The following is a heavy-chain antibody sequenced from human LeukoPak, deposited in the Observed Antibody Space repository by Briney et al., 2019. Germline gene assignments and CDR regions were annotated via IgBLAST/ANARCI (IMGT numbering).Heavy chain of an antibody. D-gene: IGHD1-26*01. CDR1: GYSFTSYW. CDR2: IYPGDSDT. Sequence: GESLKISCKSSGYSFTSYWIGRVRQMPGKGLEWVGSIYPGDSDTRYSPSFQGQVRISADKSISTAYLQWSSLKASDTAMYYGARLGASHYFDYWRQGTVVSVFS. V-gene: IGHV5-51*01. J-gene: IGHJ4*02. CDR3: ARLGASHYFDY.